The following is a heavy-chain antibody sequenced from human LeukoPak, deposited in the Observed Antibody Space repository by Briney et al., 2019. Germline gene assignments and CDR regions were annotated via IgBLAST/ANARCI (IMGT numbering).Heavy chain of an antibody. CDR1: GFTYSSYW. V-gene: IGHV3-74*01. Sequence: GGSLRLSCAASGFTYSSYWMHWVRQAPGKGLVWVSRISPDGSTTGHADSVKGRFTTSRDNAKNTLFLQMNSLRAEDTAVYYCTRDFDFSSAIWGQGTLVTVSS. CDR3: TRDFDFSSAI. J-gene: IGHJ4*02. D-gene: IGHD3-3*01. CDR2: ISPDGSTT.